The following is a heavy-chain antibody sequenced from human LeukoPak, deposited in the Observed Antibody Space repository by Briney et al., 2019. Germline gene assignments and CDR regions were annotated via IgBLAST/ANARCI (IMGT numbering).Heavy chain of an antibody. CDR3: ARSYYDFYYFDY. CDR2: INHSGST. J-gene: IGHJ4*02. CDR1: GGSFSGYY. D-gene: IGHD3-22*01. Sequence: PSETLSLTCAVYGGSFSGYYWSWIRQPPGKGLEWIGEINHSGSTNYNPSLKSRVTISVDTSKNQFSLKLSSVTAADTAVYYCARSYYDFYYFDYWGQGTLVTVSS. V-gene: IGHV4-34*01.